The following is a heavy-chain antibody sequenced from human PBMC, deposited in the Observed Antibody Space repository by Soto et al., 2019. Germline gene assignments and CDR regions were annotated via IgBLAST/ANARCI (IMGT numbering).Heavy chain of an antibody. J-gene: IGHJ2*01. CDR1: GFMFSNFA. Sequence: GGSLRLSCVASGFMFSNFAMHWVRQAPGKGLEWVAVMSHEENKKYYADSVKGRFIISRDNSKNTLYLQMNSLGPEDAAVYYCARDQVLNGMSGILSINWYLDLWGRGTLVTVYS. V-gene: IGHV3-30-3*01. D-gene: IGHD3-9*01. CDR2: MSHEENKK. CDR3: ARDQVLNGMSGILSINWYLDL.